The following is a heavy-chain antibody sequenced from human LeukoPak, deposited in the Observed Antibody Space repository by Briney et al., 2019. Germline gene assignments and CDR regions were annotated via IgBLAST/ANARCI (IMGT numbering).Heavy chain of an antibody. CDR2: LWYDGVNT. V-gene: IGHV3-33*01. J-gene: IGHJ4*02. D-gene: IGHD6-13*01. Sequence: GGSLRLSCAASGFSISTSGMHWVRQAPGGGLEWVAVLWYDGVNTYYEASVKGRFTISRDNSKNTLYLQMNSLRAEDAAVYYCARAQDGSSWYLDSWGQGNLVTVSS. CDR1: GFSISTSG. CDR3: ARAQDGSSWYLDS.